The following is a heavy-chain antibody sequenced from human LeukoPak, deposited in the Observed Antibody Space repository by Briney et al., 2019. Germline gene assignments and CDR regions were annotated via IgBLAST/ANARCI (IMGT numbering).Heavy chain of an antibody. D-gene: IGHD3-16*01. Sequence: GGSLRLSCAASGFTFSSYAMHWVRQAPGKGLEWVAVISYDGSNKYYADSVKGRFTISRDNSKNTLYLQMNSLGAEDTAVYYCVRDWGGPDDYWGQGTLVTVSS. CDR3: VRDWGGPDDY. V-gene: IGHV3-30-3*01. CDR1: GFTFSSYA. CDR2: ISYDGSNK. J-gene: IGHJ4*02.